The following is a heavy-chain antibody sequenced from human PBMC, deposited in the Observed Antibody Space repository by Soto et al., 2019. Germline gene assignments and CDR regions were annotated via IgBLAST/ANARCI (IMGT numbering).Heavy chain of an antibody. D-gene: IGHD3-10*01. J-gene: IGHJ6*02. CDR2: IYPGNSDI. CDR1: GYSFTNYW. V-gene: IGHV5-51*01. CDR3: ARPRSGSYRLEYYGMDY. Sequence: REPLKISCKCSGYSFTNYWIGWVRQMPGKGLEWMGIIYPGNSDIRYNPSFQGQVTMSADRSISTAYLQWNSLKASDTAIYYCARPRSGSYRLEYYGMDYWGQGTTVTVSS.